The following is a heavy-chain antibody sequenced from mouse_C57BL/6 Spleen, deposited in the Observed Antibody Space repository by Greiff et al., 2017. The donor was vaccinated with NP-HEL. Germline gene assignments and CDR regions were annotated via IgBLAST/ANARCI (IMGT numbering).Heavy chain of an antibody. D-gene: IGHD2-2*01. V-gene: IGHV3-6*01. CDR1: GYSITSGYY. CDR2: ISYDGSN. Sequence: EVQLVESGPGLVKPSQSLSLTCSVTGYSITSGYYWNWIRQFPGNKLEWMGYISYDGSNNYNPSLKNRISITRDTSKNQFFLKLNSVTTEDTATYYCAREDGYDGFAYWGQGTLVTVSA. CDR3: AREDGYDGFAY. J-gene: IGHJ3*01.